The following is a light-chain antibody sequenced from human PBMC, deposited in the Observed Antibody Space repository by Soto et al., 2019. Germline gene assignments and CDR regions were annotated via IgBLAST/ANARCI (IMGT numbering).Light chain of an antibody. J-gene: IGKJ4*01. CDR2: GAS. CDR3: QQYGSSPT. CDR1: QSVSSSY. Sequence: EIGFSHSPGTLSLYPGERATLSCRASQSVSSSYFAWYQQTPGQAPRLLIYGASSRATGIPDRFSGSGSGTDFTLTISRLEPEDFAVYYCQQYGSSPTFGGGTKVDI. V-gene: IGKV3-20*01.